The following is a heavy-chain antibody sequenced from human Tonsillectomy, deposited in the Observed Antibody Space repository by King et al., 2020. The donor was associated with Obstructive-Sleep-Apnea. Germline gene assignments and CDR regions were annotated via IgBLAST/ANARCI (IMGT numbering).Heavy chain of an antibody. CDR2: ISSSSSFI. J-gene: IGHJ4*02. CDR1: GFTFSSYS. V-gene: IGHV3-21*01. CDR3: AREVERLDSGYEPHTYFFDY. D-gene: IGHD5-12*01. Sequence: VQLVESGGGLVKPGGSLRLSCAASGFTFSSYSMNWVRQAPGKGLGWVSSISSSSSFIYYADSVKGLFPISRDKARNSLFLQMNSLRAEDTAVYYCAREVERLDSGYEPHTYFFDYWGQGTLVTVSS.